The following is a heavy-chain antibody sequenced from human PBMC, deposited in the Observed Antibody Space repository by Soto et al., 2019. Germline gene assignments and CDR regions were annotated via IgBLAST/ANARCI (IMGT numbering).Heavy chain of an antibody. CDR2: ISYDGSNK. Sequence: QVQLVESGGGVVQPGRSLRLSCAASGFTFSSYGMHWVRQAPGKGLEWVAVISYDGSNKYYADSVKGRFTISRDNSKNTLYLQMNSLRAEDTAVYYCAKDQDWIVVLPAAVLDVWGQGTAVTFSS. D-gene: IGHD2-2*01. CDR1: GFTFSSYG. J-gene: IGHJ6*02. CDR3: AKDQDWIVVLPAAVLDV. V-gene: IGHV3-30*18.